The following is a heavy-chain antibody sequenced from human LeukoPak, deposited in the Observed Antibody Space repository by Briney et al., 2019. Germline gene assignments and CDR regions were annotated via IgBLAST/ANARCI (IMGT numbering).Heavy chain of an antibody. J-gene: IGHJ4*02. V-gene: IGHV4-34*01. CDR1: GGSLTGYY. Sequence: PSETLSLTCAVHGGSLTGYYWSWIRQPPGEGLEWIGEIKPGGIINYNPSVKSRVTISKDTSKNQLFLNLNSATAADTAVYYCVRDFSGVVGDYWGQGTLVTVSS. CDR3: VRDFSGVVGDY. D-gene: IGHD3-10*01. CDR2: IKPGGII.